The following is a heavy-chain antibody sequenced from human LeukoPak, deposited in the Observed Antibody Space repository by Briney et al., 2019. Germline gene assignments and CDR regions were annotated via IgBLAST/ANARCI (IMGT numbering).Heavy chain of an antibody. CDR2: IFFSGST. Sequence: KPSETLSLTCTVSGGSISSSSNNWGWIGHPPGKGRDGMGGIFFSGSTYYNPSLKSRVTISVDTSKNQFSLKLSSVTAADTAVYYCARDLATTVNTAMDYYFDYWGQGTLVTVSS. CDR1: GGSISSSSNN. V-gene: IGHV4-39*02. D-gene: IGHD5-18*01. J-gene: IGHJ4*02. CDR3: ARDLATTVNTAMDYYFDY.